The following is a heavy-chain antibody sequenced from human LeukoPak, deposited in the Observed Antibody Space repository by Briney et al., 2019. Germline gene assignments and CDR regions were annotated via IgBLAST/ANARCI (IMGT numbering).Heavy chain of an antibody. D-gene: IGHD1-1*01. CDR1: GFTFSNAW. CDR2: IKSKTDGGTT. J-gene: IGHJ6*02. CDR3: TTGWNPRGYYYGMDV. Sequence: NTGGSLRLSCAASGFTFSNAWMSWVRQAPGKGLEWVGRIKSKTDGGTTDYAAPVKGRFTISRDDSKNTLYLQMNSLKTEDTAVYYCTTGWNPRGYYYGMDVWGQGTTVTVSS. V-gene: IGHV3-15*01.